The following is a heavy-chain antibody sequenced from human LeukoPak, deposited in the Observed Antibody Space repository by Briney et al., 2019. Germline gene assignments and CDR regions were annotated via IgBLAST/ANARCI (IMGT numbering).Heavy chain of an antibody. CDR3: AKDARTYCSGGSCYLPAFDI. D-gene: IGHD2-15*01. V-gene: IGHV3-23*01. CDR1: GFTFSSYA. J-gene: IGHJ3*02. Sequence: GGSLRLSCAASGFTFSSYAMSWVRQAPGKGLEWVSAISGSGGSTYYADSVKGRFTISRDNSKNTLYLQMNSLRAEDTAVYYCAKDARTYCSGGSCYLPAFDIWGQGTMVTVSS. CDR2: ISGSGGST.